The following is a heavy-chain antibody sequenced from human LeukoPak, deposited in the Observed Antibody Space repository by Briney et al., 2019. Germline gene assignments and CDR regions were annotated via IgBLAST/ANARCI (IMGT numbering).Heavy chain of an antibody. CDR3: ARSPRITMIVVVTPGAFDI. D-gene: IGHD3-22*01. CDR1: GGSISSSSYY. V-gene: IGHV4-39*07. Sequence: SETLSLTCTVSGGSISSSSYYWGWIRQPPGKGLEWIGSIYYSGSTYYNPSLKSRVTISVDTSKNQFSLKLSSVTAADTAVYYCARSPRITMIVVVTPGAFDIWGQGTMVTVSS. CDR2: IYYSGST. J-gene: IGHJ3*02.